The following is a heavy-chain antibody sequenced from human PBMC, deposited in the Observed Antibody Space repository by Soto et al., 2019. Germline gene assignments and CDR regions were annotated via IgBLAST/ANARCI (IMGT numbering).Heavy chain of an antibody. Sequence: DVQLVESGGGLVKPGRSLRLSGTASGFSFGEYVMSWFRQAPGKGLEWVGFIKSKDYGGKTQYAASVKGRFTISRDDSKSIAYLQMSSLKTEDTAVYFCTRNQWELGPFDYWGQGSLVTVSS. CDR3: TRNQWELGPFDY. CDR1: GFSFGEYV. V-gene: IGHV3-49*05. J-gene: IGHJ4*02. CDR2: IKSKDYGGKT. D-gene: IGHD1-26*01.